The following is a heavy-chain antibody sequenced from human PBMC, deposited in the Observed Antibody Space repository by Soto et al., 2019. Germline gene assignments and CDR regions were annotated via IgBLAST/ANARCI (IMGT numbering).Heavy chain of an antibody. CDR3: AREALPDYEILTGYYSTFYGLDV. D-gene: IGHD3-9*01. J-gene: IGHJ6*02. CDR2: ISGDNGHT. CDR1: GYTFARYG. Sequence: ASVKVSCEASGYTFARYGFSWVRQAPGEGLEWMGWISGDNGHTNYAQKFQDRVTMAIDTSTSTAYMELRSLRSDDTAVYYCAREALPDYEILTGYYSTFYGLDVWGQGTTVTVSS. V-gene: IGHV1-18*01.